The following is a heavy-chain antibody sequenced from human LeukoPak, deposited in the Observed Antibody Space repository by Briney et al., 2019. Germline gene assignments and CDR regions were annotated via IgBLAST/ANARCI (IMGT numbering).Heavy chain of an antibody. J-gene: IGHJ3*02. CDR2: IYYSGST. CDR3: ARGGCSSTSCYRIDDAFDI. V-gene: IGHV4-31*03. CDR1: GGSISSGGYY. Sequence: SQTLSLTCIVSGGSISSGGYYWSWIRQHPGTGLEWIGYIYYSGSTYYNPSLKSRVTISVDTSKNQFSLKLSSVTAADTAVYYCARGGCSSTSCYRIDDAFDIWGQGTMVTVSS. D-gene: IGHD2-2*01.